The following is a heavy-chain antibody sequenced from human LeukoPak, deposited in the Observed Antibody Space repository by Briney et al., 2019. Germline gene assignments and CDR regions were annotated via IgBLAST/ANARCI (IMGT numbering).Heavy chain of an antibody. J-gene: IGHJ5*02. D-gene: IGHD3-10*01. CDR2: ISWNSGSI. CDR3: AKDIVPYYGSGSYSTFDP. CDR1: GFTFDDYA. Sequence: GGSLRLSCAASGFTFDDYAMHWVRQAPGKGLEWVSGISWNSGSIGYADSVKGRFTTSRDNAKNSLYLQMNSLRAEDTALYYCAKDIVPYYGSGSYSTFDPWGQGTLVTVSS. V-gene: IGHV3-9*01.